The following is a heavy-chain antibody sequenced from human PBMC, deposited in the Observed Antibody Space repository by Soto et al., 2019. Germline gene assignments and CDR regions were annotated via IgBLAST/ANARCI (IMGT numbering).Heavy chain of an antibody. CDR3: VRDRRYTYVELFDY. CDR2: VSLDNVNT. J-gene: IGHJ4*02. CDR1: GYPLARHG. Sequence: QVQLVQSGAEVKKPGASVKVSCKASGYPLARHGISWVRQAPGQGLEWLGWVSLDNVNTNYARKVQGRVAMTTDTSTSTAYMEMRSPRSDDTAIYYCVRDRRYTYVELFDYWGQGTLVNVSS. D-gene: IGHD5-18*01. V-gene: IGHV1-18*04.